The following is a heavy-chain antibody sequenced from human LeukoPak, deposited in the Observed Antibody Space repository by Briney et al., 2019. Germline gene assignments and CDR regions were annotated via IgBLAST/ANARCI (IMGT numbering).Heavy chain of an antibody. V-gene: IGHV3-30*03. Sequence: SVTLSCSTPRFTLSNIDIDLVGQATIEGLEWVAVISHDGSNKFYVDSVKGRFTISRDNSQNTLYLQMNRLRGEDTAVYYCARGGYYAMDVWGQGTTVTVSS. CDR3: ARGGYYAMDV. CDR2: ISHDGSNK. J-gene: IGHJ6*02. CDR1: RFTLSNID.